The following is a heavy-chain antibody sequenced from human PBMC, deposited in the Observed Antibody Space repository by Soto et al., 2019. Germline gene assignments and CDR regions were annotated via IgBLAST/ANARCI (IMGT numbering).Heavy chain of an antibody. J-gene: IGHJ4*02. CDR1: GFTFSSYG. CDR3: AKDSSFMVRGPIDY. Sequence: GGSLRLSCAASGFTFSSYGMHWVRQAPGKGLEWVAVISYDGSNKYYADSVKGRFTISRDNSKNTLYLQMNSLRAEDTAVYYCAKDSSFMVRGPIDYWGQGTLVTVSS. D-gene: IGHD3-10*01. CDR2: ISYDGSNK. V-gene: IGHV3-30*18.